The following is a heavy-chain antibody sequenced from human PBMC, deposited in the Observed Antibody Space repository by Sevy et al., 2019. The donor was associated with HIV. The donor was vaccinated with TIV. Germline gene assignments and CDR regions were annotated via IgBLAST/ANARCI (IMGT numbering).Heavy chain of an antibody. CDR2: MSPKSGNT. V-gene: IGHV1-8*02. D-gene: IGHD3-3*01. J-gene: IGHJ6*02. CDR3: ARGGSGYVWNYEYYYYGLDV. CDR1: GDTFITYD. Sequence: ASVKVSCKASGDTFITYDINWVRQATGQGLEWMGWMSPKSGNTGFAQKFQGRLTMTWDTSISTAYMELSSLRSDDTAVYYCARGGSGYVWNYEYYYYGLDVWGQGTTVTVSS.